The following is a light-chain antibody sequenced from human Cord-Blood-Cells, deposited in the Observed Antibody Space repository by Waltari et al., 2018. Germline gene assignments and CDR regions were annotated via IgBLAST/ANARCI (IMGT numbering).Light chain of an antibody. J-gene: IGLJ3*02. CDR3: SSYTSSSTPWV. V-gene: IGLV2-14*01. Sequence: QSALTPPASVSGSPGQSITLSCPGPSSDVGGSNYFSWYQQHPGKAPKLMIYDVSNRPSGVSKRFSGSKSGNTASLTISGLQAEDEADYYCSSYTSSSTPWVFGGGTKLTVL. CDR2: DVS. CDR1: SSDVGGSNY.